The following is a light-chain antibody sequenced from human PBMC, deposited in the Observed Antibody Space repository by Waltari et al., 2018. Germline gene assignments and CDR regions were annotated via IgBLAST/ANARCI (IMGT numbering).Light chain of an antibody. CDR3: QVWDSSSDVV. V-gene: IGLV3-21*02. Sequence: SYVLTQPPSVSVAPGQTARITCGGNTIGSKSGHWYQQKPGQAPVLVVYDDSDRPSGIPERFSGSNSGNTATLTISRVEAGDEADYYCQVWDSSSDVVFGGGTKLTVL. J-gene: IGLJ2*01. CDR1: TIGSKS. CDR2: DDS.